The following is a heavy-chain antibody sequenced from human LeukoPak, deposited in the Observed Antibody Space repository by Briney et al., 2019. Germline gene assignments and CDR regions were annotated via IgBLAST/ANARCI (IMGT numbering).Heavy chain of an antibody. V-gene: IGHV3-21*01. CDR1: GFTFSNYN. J-gene: IGHJ4*02. Sequence: KAGGSLRLSCTASGFTFSNYNMNWVRQAPGKGLEWVSSITSASSFIYYADSVKGRFTISRDNAKNSMYLQMNSLRAEDTAVYSCASFDYGDSYWGQGTLVTVSS. CDR3: ASFDYGDSY. D-gene: IGHD4-17*01. CDR2: ITSASSFI.